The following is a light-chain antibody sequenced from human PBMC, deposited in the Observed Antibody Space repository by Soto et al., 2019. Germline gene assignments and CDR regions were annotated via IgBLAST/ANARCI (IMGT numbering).Light chain of an antibody. CDR3: QQYNDWPPYT. CDR2: DAS. V-gene: IGKV3-15*01. CDR1: QSVSSK. J-gene: IGKJ2*01. Sequence: EIVLTRSPGTLSVYPGERATLSCRASQSVSSKLALYQQKPGQPPRLLIFDASARATGVPDRFSGRGSGTESILTISRLQSEDFAVYYCQQYNDWPPYTFGQGTKVDIK.